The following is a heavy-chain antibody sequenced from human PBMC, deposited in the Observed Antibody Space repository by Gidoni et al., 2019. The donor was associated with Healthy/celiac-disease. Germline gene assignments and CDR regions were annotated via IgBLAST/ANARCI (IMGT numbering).Heavy chain of an antibody. Sequence: QVQLVQSGAEVKKPGSSVKVSCQASGGTFSSYAISWVRQAPGQGLEWMGRIIPILGIANYAQKFQGRVTITADKSTSTAYMELSSLRSEDTAVYYCARERRRQQLLDYWGQGTLVTVSS. CDR3: ARERRRQQLLDY. CDR1: GGTFSSYA. V-gene: IGHV1-69*04. J-gene: IGHJ4*02. D-gene: IGHD6-13*01. CDR2: IIPILGIA.